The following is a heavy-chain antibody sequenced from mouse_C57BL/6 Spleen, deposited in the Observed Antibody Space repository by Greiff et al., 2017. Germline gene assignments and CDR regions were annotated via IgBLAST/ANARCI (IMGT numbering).Heavy chain of an antibody. D-gene: IGHD1-1*01. J-gene: IGHJ4*01. CDR3: ARGGDTTTQYYYAMDY. CDR1: GFTFSDYY. CDR2: INYDGSST. Sequence: EVQVVESEGGLVQPGSSMKLSCTASGFTFSDYYMAWVRQVPEKGLEWVANINYDGSSTYYLDSLKSRFIISRDNAKNILYLQMSSLKSEDTATYYCARGGDTTTQYYYAMDYWGQGTSVTVSS. V-gene: IGHV5-16*01.